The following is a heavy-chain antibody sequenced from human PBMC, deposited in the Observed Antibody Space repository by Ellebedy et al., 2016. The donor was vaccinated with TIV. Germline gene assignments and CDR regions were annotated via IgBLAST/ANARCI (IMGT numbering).Heavy chain of an antibody. J-gene: IGHJ6*03. V-gene: IGHV3-7*01. CDR3: ARDIYCSSTSCYLWGAYYYYYMDV. CDR2: IKQDGSEK. D-gene: IGHD2-2*01. CDR1: GFTFSSYW. Sequence: GESLKISCAASGFTFSSYWMSWVRQAPGKGLEWVANIKQDGSEKYYVDSVKGRFTISRDNAKNSLYLQMNSLRAEDTAVYYCARDIYCSSTSCYLWGAYYYYYMDVWGKGTTVTVSS.